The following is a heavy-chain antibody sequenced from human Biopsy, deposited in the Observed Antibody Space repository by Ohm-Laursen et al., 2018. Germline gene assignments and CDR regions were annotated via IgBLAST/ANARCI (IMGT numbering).Heavy chain of an antibody. D-gene: IGHD5-12*01. CDR1: GGSITGDF. Sequence: GTLSLTCTVSGGSITGDFWTWIRQTPEKGLEWIGYRFHSGSPIYNPSLQSRVTISIDTSKNQFSLTLSSVSAADTAVYYCARPFRRGYIIFFDYWGRGTRVTVSS. J-gene: IGHJ4*02. CDR3: ARPFRRGYIIFFDY. CDR2: RFHSGSP. V-gene: IGHV4-59*08.